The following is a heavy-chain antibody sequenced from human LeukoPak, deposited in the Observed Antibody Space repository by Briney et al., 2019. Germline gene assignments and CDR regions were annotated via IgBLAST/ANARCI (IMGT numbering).Heavy chain of an antibody. J-gene: IGHJ3*02. Sequence: GASVKVSCKASGYTFTGYYMHWVRQAPGQGLEWMGWINPNSGGTNYAQKFQGRVTMTRDTSISTAYMELSRLRSDDTAVYYCARDPPRPDRATDAFDIWGQGTMVTVSS. CDR3: ARDPPRPDRATDAFDI. CDR2: INPNSGGT. CDR1: GYTFTGYY. V-gene: IGHV1-2*02. D-gene: IGHD1-26*01.